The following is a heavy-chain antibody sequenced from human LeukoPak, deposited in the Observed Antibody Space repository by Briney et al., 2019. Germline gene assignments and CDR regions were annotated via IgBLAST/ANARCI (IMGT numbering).Heavy chain of an antibody. J-gene: IGHJ4*02. D-gene: IGHD3-3*02. Sequence: GGSLRLSCAASGFTFSSYSMNWVRQAPGKGLEWVSVIYSGGSTYYADSVKGRFTISRDNSKNTLYPQMNSLRAEDTAVYYCARDSAFLEWSYFDYWGQGTLVTVSS. CDR1: GFTFSSYS. V-gene: IGHV3-66*02. CDR3: ARDSAFLEWSYFDY. CDR2: IYSGGST.